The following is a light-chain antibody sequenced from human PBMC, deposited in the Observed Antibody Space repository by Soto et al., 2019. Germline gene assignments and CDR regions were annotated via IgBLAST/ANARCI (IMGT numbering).Light chain of an antibody. J-gene: IGKJ4*01. CDR3: QQLNSYPLS. CDR2: GAS. V-gene: IGKV3D-15*01. Sequence: EIVMTQSPTILSVSPGERATLSCRASQSVSSNLAWYQQKPGQAPRLLIYGASSRATGIPDRFSGSGSGTDFTLTISSLQPEDFATYYCQQLNSYPLSFGGGTKVDIK. CDR1: QSVSSN.